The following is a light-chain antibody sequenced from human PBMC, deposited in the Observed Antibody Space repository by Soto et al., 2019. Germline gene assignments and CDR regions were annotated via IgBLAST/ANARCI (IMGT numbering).Light chain of an antibody. CDR2: AAS. V-gene: IGKV3-20*01. CDR3: QQYGSSPRT. CDR1: QSVSSSY. Sequence: EIVLTQSPGTLSLSPVERATLSFSSSQSVSSSYLAWYQQTPGQAPRLLIYAASSRATGIPDRFSGSGSGTDFALTISRLEPEDFAVYYCQQYGSSPRTFGQGTKVDIK. J-gene: IGKJ1*01.